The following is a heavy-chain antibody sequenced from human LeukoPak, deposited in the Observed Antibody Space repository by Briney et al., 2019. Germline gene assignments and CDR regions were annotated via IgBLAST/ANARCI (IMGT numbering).Heavy chain of an antibody. V-gene: IGHV3-23*01. CDR1: GFTFSSYA. D-gene: IGHD1-14*01. CDR3: ATLTGNRWFDP. CDR2: ISGSGGST. J-gene: IGHJ5*02. Sequence: GGSLRLSCAASGFTFSSYAMSWVRQAPGKGLEWVSAISGSGGSTYYAGSVKGRFTISRDNSKNTLYLQMNSLRAEDTAVYYCATLTGNRWFDPWGQGTLVTVSS.